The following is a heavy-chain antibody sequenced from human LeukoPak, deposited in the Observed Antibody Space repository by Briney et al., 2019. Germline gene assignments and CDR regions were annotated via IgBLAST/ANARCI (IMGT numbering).Heavy chain of an antibody. D-gene: IGHD3-10*01. Sequence: PGGSLRLSCAASGFTFSTYWMHWVRQAPGKGLVWVSRTSSDGSITGYADSVKGRFTIPRDNAKNTLYLQMNSLRAEDTAEYFCARQRSRSGSYHFDYWGQGTLVTVSS. CDR1: GFTFSTYW. CDR3: ARQRSRSGSYHFDY. V-gene: IGHV3-74*01. J-gene: IGHJ4*02. CDR2: TSSDGSIT.